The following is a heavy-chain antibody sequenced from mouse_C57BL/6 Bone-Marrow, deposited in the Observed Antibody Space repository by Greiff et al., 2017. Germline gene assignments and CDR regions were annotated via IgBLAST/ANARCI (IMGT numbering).Heavy chain of an antibody. CDR3: ARTYYVDY. J-gene: IGHJ2*01. CDR1: GFSLTSYA. V-gene: IGHV2-9-1*01. CDR2: IWTGGGT. Sequence: QVQLKESGPGLVAPSQSLSITCTVSGFSLTSYAISWVRQPPGKGLEWLGVIWTGGGTTYNSALKSRLSISKDNSKSQVFLKMNSLQTDDTARYDCARTYYVDYRGQGATVTVSS.